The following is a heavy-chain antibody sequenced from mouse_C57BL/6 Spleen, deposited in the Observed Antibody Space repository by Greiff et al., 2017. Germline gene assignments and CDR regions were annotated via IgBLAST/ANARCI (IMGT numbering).Heavy chain of an antibody. Sequence: QVQLQQPGPELVKPGASVKISCKASGYAFTSSWMTWVKQRPGKGLEWIGRIYPGDGDTNYNGKFKGKATLTADKSSSTAYMQLSSLTSVDSAVYFWANEDYGLFAYWGQGTLVTVSA. V-gene: IGHV1-82*01. CDR3: ANEDYGLFAY. CDR2: IYPGDGDT. J-gene: IGHJ3*01. CDR1: GYAFTSSW. D-gene: IGHD2-4*01.